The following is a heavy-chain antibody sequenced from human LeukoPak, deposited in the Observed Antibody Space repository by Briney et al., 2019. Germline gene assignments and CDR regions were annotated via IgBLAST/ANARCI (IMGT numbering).Heavy chain of an antibody. CDR1: GGSISSGGYY. CDR3: ARNNRGYSYGYLNP. D-gene: IGHD5-18*01. Sequence: SETLSLTCTVSGGSISSGGYYWSWIRQHPGKGLEWIGYIYYSGSTYYNPSLKSRVTISVDTSKNEFSLKLSSVTAADTAVYYCARNNRGYSYGYLNPWGQGTLVTVSS. J-gene: IGHJ5*02. V-gene: IGHV4-31*03. CDR2: IYYSGST.